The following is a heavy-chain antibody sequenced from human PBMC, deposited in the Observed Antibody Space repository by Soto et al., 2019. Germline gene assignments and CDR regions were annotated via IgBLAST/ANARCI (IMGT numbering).Heavy chain of an antibody. CDR1: GYTFTNND. J-gene: IGHJ5*02. V-gene: IGHV1-8*02. CDR3: ARMESFGSLNWFDP. D-gene: IGHD5-18*01. Sequence: ASVKVSCKASGYTFTNNDVSWVRRATGQGLEWMGWMNPGSGDTGYAQKFQGRVTMTRDISIATAYMELNSLTSEDTAIYYCARMESFGSLNWFDPWGQGTLVTVSS. CDR2: MNPGSGDT.